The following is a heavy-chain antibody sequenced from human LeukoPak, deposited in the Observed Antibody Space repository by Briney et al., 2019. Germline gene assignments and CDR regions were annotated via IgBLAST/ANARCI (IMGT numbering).Heavy chain of an antibody. CDR3: ARDQLGKTHAFDI. Sequence: GGSLRLSCAASGFTFSSYSMNWVRQAPGKGLEWVSSISSSSYIYYADSVKGRFTISRDNAKNSLYLQMNSLRAEDTAVYYCARDQLGKTHAFDIWGQGTMVTVSS. CDR2: ISSSSYI. V-gene: IGHV3-21*01. CDR1: GFTFSSYS. J-gene: IGHJ3*02. D-gene: IGHD6-6*01.